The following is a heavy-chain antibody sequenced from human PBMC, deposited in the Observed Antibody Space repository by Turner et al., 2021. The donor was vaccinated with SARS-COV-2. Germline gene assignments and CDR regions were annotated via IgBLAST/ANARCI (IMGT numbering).Heavy chain of an antibody. CDR3: ASHRVGAKIYYDYGMDV. CDR2: AYYKGNT. Sequence: QLQLQESGPGLMKSSETLSLTCTVSGGSVRSSSYYWGWIRQPPGKGLEWIGNAYYKGNTYYNPSLKSRVTISVDTSKNQFSLNLNSVTAADTAMYYCASHRVGAKIYYDYGMDVWGQGATVTVSS. D-gene: IGHD1-26*01. J-gene: IGHJ6*02. V-gene: IGHV4-39*01. CDR1: GGSVRSSSYY.